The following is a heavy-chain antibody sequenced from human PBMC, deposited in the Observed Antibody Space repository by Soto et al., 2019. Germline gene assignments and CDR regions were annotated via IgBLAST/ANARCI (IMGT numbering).Heavy chain of an antibody. CDR3: ARHPKEGYCSGGRCYSEASFDY. J-gene: IGHJ4*02. D-gene: IGHD2-15*01. Sequence: PSETLSLTCSVSGGSISSSSYHWGWIRQPPGKGLEWIGSIYYSGSTYYNPPLESRVTISVDTSKNQFSLKVSSVTAADTAVYYCARHPKEGYCSGGRCYSEASFDYWGQGTPVTVSS. V-gene: IGHV4-39*01. CDR2: IYYSGST. CDR1: GGSISSSSYH.